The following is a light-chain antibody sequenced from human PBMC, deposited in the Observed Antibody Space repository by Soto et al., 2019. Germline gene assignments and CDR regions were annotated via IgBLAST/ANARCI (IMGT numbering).Light chain of an antibody. CDR2: KAS. J-gene: IGKJ1*01. V-gene: IGKV1-5*03. CDR3: QQYNSYSWT. Sequence: DIQMTQSPSTLSASVGDRVTITCRASQSISSWLAWYQQRPGKAPQLLIHKASSLESGVPSRFSGSGSGTEFTLTISSLQPDDFATYYCQQYNSYSWTFGQGTKVEIK. CDR1: QSISSW.